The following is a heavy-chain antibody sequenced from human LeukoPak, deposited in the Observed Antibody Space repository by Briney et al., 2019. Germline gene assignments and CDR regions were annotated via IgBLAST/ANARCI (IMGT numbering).Heavy chain of an antibody. D-gene: IGHD3-22*01. CDR2: ISGDGGST. Sequence: PGGSLRLSCAASGFTFDDYAMHWVRQAPGKGLEWVSLISGDGGSTYYADSVKGRFTISRDNSKNSLYLQMNSLRTEDTALYYCAKVISMIVVVHAFDIWGQGTMVTVSS. CDR1: GFTFDDYA. J-gene: IGHJ3*02. CDR3: AKVISMIVVVHAFDI. V-gene: IGHV3-43*02.